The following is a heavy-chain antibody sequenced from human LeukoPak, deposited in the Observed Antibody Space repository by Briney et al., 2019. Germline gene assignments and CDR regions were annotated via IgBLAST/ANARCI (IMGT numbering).Heavy chain of an antibody. CDR3: AKAAWSKQLEMAYDTSGYNYYYYMDV. CDR1: GFTFSSYA. V-gene: IGHV3-23*01. D-gene: IGHD3-22*01. CDR2: ISGSGGST. J-gene: IGHJ6*03. Sequence: GGSLRLSCAASGFTFSSYAMSWVRQAPGKGLEWVSAISGSGGSTYYADSVKGRFTISRDNSKNTLYLQMNSLRSEDTAVYYCAKAAWSKQLEMAYDTSGYNYYYYMDVWGKGTTVTVSS.